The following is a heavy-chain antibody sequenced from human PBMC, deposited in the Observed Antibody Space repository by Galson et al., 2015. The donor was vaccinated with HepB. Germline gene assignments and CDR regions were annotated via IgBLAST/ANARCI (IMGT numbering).Heavy chain of an antibody. V-gene: IGHV3-33*01. CDR1: GFTFRTYS. Sequence: SLRLSCAASGFTFRTYSIHWVRQAPGKGLEWVAAIWYDGSNKYYADSVKGRFTIFRDNSNNTVHVQMNSLRAEDTGLYFCARGMGYSYGYFDSWGQGTLVTVSS. CDR2: IWYDGSNK. J-gene: IGHJ4*02. D-gene: IGHD5-18*01. CDR3: ARGMGYSYGYFDS.